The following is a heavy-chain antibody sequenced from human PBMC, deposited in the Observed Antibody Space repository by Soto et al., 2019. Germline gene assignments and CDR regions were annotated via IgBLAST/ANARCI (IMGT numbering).Heavy chain of an antibody. V-gene: IGHV4-59*01. J-gene: IGHJ5*02. CDR1: ADSISRYF. CDR2: MYHSGSV. D-gene: IGHD3-3*01. CDR3: ARVSTIYYDVSSGHEPPNWFDP. Sequence: SETLSVTCTVSADSISRYFWTWIRQPPGKGLEWIGHMYHSGSVNYNPSLKSRVTIAVDTSKKQFSLRLNSVTAADTVVYYCARVSTIYYDVSSGHEPPNWFDPWGQAPLVTVSS.